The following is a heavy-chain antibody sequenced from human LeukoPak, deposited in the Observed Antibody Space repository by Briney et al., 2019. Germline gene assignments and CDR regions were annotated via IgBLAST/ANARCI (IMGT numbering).Heavy chain of an antibody. CDR3: AKDLLEWLSRDYYYYYGMDV. CDR2: ISYDGSNK. D-gene: IGHD3-3*01. CDR1: GFTFSSYG. Sequence: AGGSLRLSCAASGFTFSSYGMHWVRQAPGKGLEWVAVISYDGSNKYYADSVKGRFTISRDNSKNTLYLQMNSLRAEDTAVYYCAKDLLEWLSRDYYYYYGMDVWGQGTTVTVSS. J-gene: IGHJ6*02. V-gene: IGHV3-30*18.